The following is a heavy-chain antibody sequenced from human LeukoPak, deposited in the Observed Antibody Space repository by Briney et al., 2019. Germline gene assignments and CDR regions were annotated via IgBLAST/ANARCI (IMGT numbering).Heavy chain of an antibody. CDR2: IYYSGNT. Sequence: TSETLSLTCTVSGDSISSYYWTWIRQPPGKGLEWIGYIYYSGNTNYNPSLKSRVTMSVDTSKNHFSLKLSAVTAADTAIYYCARVGKYYYDRTGAFDIWGQGTMVTVSS. V-gene: IGHV4-59*12. D-gene: IGHD3-22*01. J-gene: IGHJ3*02. CDR3: ARVGKYYYDRTGAFDI. CDR1: GDSISSYY.